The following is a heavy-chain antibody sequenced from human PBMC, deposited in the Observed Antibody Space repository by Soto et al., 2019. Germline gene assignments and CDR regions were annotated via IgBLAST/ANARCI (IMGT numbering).Heavy chain of an antibody. V-gene: IGHV1-18*01. CDR2: ISAYNGNT. Sequence: ASVKVSCKASGYTFTSYGISWVRQAPGQGLEWMGWISAYNGNTKYAQKFQGRVTMTTDTSTSTAYMEVRSLRSDDTAVYYCARDAAAGLNDYWGEGTLVTVSS. J-gene: IGHJ4*02. CDR3: ARDAAAGLNDY. D-gene: IGHD6-13*01. CDR1: GYTFTSYG.